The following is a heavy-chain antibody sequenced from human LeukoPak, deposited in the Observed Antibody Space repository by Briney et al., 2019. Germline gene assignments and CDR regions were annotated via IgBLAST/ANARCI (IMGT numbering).Heavy chain of an antibody. CDR3: ARASSAQLITMIASTLDDKALGMHDAFDI. V-gene: IGHV3-23*01. D-gene: IGHD3-22*01. Sequence: PGGSLRLSCAASGFTFSSYAMSWVRQAPGKGLEWVSAISGSGGSTYYADSVKGRFTISRDNSKNTLYLQMNSLRAEDTAVYYCARASSAQLITMIASTLDDKALGMHDAFDIWGQGTMVTVSS. CDR2: ISGSGGST. CDR1: GFTFSSYA. J-gene: IGHJ3*02.